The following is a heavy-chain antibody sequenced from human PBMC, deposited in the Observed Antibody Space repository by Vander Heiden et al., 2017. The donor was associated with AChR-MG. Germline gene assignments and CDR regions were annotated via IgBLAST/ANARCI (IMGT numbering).Heavy chain of an antibody. Sequence: QLQLQESGSGLVKPSQTLSLTCAVSGGSISSGGYSWSWIRQPPGKGLEWIGYIYHSGSTYYNPSLKSRVTISVDRSKNQFSLKLSSVTAADTAVYYCARAAAGANNYYYYYYMDVWGKGTTVTVS. CDR1: GGSISSGGYS. CDR2: IYHSGST. J-gene: IGHJ6*03. CDR3: ARAAAGANNYYYYYYMDV. D-gene: IGHD6-13*01. V-gene: IGHV4-30-2*01.